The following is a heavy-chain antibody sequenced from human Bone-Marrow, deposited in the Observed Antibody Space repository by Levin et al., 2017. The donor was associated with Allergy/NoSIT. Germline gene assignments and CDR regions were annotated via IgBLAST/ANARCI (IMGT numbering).Heavy chain of an antibody. CDR2: ISSRSGTI. D-gene: IGHD2/OR15-2a*01. V-gene: IGHV3-48*02. CDR1: GFTFSSYS. J-gene: IGHJ6*02. Sequence: GGSLRLSCAASGFTFSSYSMAWVRQAPGKGLEWISYISSRSGTIYYADSVEGRFTISIDRAARSTYLQMNSLRDDDTAIYYCANSNYFYALDVWGQGTTVTVS. CDR3: ANSNYFYALDV.